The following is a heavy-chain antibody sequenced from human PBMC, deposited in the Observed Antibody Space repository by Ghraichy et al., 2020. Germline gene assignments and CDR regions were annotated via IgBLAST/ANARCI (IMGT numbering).Heavy chain of an antibody. Sequence: LSLTCAASGFALSDYWMHWVRQAPGKGLEWVANINQDGSKKYYVDSVKGRFTISRDNTKNSLYLQMNSLRAEDTAMYYCAKDRGSSFWSDDYKGRFDCWGQGTLVTVSS. CDR2: INQDGSKK. CDR3: AKDRGSSFWSDDYKGRFDC. D-gene: IGHD3-3*01. V-gene: IGHV3-7*03. CDR1: GFALSDYW. J-gene: IGHJ4*02.